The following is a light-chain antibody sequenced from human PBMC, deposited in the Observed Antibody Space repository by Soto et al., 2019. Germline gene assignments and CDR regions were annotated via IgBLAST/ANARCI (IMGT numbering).Light chain of an antibody. CDR1: QSISGW. V-gene: IGKV1-5*03. Sequence: FQMPWSRSPPRQSVGCSVAMSCRASQSISGWLAWYQQKPGKAPKLLIYKASSLESGVPSRFSGGGSGTVFTLTITSLQPEDFATYYCQQYNSYWKFGQGAKADIK. J-gene: IGKJ1*01. CDR2: KAS. CDR3: QQYNSYWK.